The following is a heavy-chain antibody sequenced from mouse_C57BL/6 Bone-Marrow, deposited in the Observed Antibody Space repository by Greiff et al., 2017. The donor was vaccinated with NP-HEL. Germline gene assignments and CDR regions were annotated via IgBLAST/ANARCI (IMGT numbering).Heavy chain of an antibody. Sequence: EVKVVESGGGLVKPGGSLKLSCAASGFTFSSYAMSWVRQTPEKRLEWVATISDGGSYTYYPDNVKGRFTISRDNAKNNLYLQMSHLKSEDTAMYYCARDLAGDYFDYWGQGTTLTVSS. D-gene: IGHD4-1*01. J-gene: IGHJ2*01. CDR3: ARDLAGDYFDY. CDR1: GFTFSSYA. V-gene: IGHV5-4*01. CDR2: ISDGGSYT.